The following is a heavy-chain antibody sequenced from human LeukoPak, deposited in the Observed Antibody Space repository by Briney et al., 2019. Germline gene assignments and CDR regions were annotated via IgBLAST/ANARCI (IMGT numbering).Heavy chain of an antibody. CDR2: IDPSASYT. D-gene: IGHD3-16*01. CDR1: GYSFTSYC. Sequence: ESLQSSCCASGYSFTSYCISWVRHMPGKGVQGMATIDPSASYTHYSPSLQGHVHISADKSISTAYLQWTRLKASETPMDYCASWAPRLAPFDYWGQGTLVTVSS. J-gene: IGHJ4*02. CDR3: ASWAPRLAPFDY. V-gene: IGHV5-10-1*01.